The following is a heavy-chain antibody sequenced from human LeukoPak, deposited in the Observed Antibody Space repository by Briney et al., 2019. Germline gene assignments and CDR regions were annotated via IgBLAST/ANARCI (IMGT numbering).Heavy chain of an antibody. CDR2: IYYSGST. CDR1: GGSISSSSYY. D-gene: IGHD3-9*01. CDR3: ARGGRYFDWLLSFDY. J-gene: IGHJ4*02. Sequence: SETLSLTCTVSGGSISSSSYYWGWIRQPPGKGLEWIGSIYYSGSTYYNPSLKSRVTISVDTSKNQFSLKLSSVTAADTAVYYCARGGRYFDWLLSFDYWGQGTLVTVS. V-gene: IGHV4-39*01.